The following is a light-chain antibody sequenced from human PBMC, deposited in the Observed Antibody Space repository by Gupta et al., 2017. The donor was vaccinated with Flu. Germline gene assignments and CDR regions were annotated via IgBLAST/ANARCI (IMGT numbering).Light chain of an antibody. CDR2: CNS. CDR1: ISNIVAGYD. J-gene: IGLJ2*01. V-gene: IGLV1-40*01. CDR3: QYYDSRISVSV. Sequence: QSVLTQPPSPSGAPVQRVTMSCAGSISNIVAGYDVHWYQQLPATDPKRLIECNSNRPSGVMDRGLCYTSCKYASPHTIALPAEDEAYDYCQYYDSRISVSVFGGGTKLTVL.